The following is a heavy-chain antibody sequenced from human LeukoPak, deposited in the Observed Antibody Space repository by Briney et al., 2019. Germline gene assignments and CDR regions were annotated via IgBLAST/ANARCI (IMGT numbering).Heavy chain of an antibody. CDR3: ATYSSSNGREFQY. Sequence: GGSLRLSCAASGFTFSTYSMNWVRQAPGKGLEWVSSITGRSSYTHNADSVKGRFTISRDNTKNSLFLQMNSLRAEDTAVYYCATYSSSNGREFQYWGQGTLVTVSS. V-gene: IGHV3-21*01. D-gene: IGHD2-2*01. CDR2: ITGRSSYT. J-gene: IGHJ1*01. CDR1: GFTFSTYS.